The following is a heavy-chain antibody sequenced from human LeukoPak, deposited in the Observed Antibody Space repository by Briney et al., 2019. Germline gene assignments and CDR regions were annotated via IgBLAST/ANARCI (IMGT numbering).Heavy chain of an antibody. D-gene: IGHD6-13*01. CDR2: INHSGST. CDR3: ARLRIAAAASNWFDP. J-gene: IGHJ5*02. V-gene: IGHV4-34*01. Sequence: SETLSLTCAVYGGSFSGYYWSWIRQPPGKGLEWIGEINHSGSTNYNPSLKSRVTISVDTSKNQFSLKLSSVTAADTAVYYCARLRIAAAASNWFDPWGQGTLVTVSP. CDR1: GGSFSGYY.